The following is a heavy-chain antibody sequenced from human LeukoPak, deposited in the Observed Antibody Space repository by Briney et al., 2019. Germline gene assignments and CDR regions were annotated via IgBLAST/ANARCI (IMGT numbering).Heavy chain of an antibody. Sequence: SVKVSCKASGGTLSSYAISWVRQAPGQGLEWMGGIIPIFGTANYAQKFQGRVTITADESTSTAYMELSSLRSEDTAVYYCARVGYDAHWYYYYMDVWGKGTTVTVSS. CDR2: IIPIFGTA. CDR1: GGTLSSYA. V-gene: IGHV1-69*01. CDR3: ARVGYDAHWYYYYMDV. J-gene: IGHJ6*03. D-gene: IGHD5-12*01.